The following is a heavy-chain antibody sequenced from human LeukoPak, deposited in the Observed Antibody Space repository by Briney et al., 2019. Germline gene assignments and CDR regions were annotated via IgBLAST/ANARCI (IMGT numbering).Heavy chain of an antibody. V-gene: IGHV4-34*01. J-gene: IGHJ4*02. CDR2: INHSGST. Sequence: PSETLSLTCAVYGGSFSGYYWSWIRQPPGKGLEWIGEINHSGSTNYNPSLKSRVTISVDTSKNQFSLKLSSVTAADTAVYYCARATSVAAPPDYWGQGTLVTVSS. CDR3: ARATSVAAPPDY. CDR1: GGSFSGYY. D-gene: IGHD6-6*01.